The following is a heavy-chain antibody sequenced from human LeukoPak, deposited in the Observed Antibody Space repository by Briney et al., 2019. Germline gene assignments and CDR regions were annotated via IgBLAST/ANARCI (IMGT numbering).Heavy chain of an antibody. CDR1: GYTFTGYY. CDR2: INPNSGVT. V-gene: IGHV1-2*02. D-gene: IGHD1-1*01. CDR3: ARAAVTTGSTETFDL. Sequence: ASVKVSCKASGYTFTGYYLHWVRQAPGQGLEWMGWINPNSGVTNYAETFQGRVTLTTHTSISTAYLELSRLTSDDTAVYYCARAAVTTGSTETFDLWGQGTLVTVSS. J-gene: IGHJ5*02.